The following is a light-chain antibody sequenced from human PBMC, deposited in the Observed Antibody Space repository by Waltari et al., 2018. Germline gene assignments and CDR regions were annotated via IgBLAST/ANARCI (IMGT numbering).Light chain of an antibody. CDR3: QQYNSYSGGGT. Sequence: DIQMTQSPSTLSASVGDRVTITGRASQTISNWLAWYQQKPGKAPRLLIYEASSLESGVPSRFSGSGSGTEFTLTISSLQPDDFATYYCQQYNSYSGGGTFGQGTKVETK. CDR1: QTISNW. CDR2: EAS. V-gene: IGKV1-5*03. J-gene: IGKJ1*01.